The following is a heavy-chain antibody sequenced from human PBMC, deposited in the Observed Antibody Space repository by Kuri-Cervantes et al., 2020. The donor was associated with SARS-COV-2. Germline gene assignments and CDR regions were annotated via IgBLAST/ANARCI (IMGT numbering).Heavy chain of an antibody. CDR2: INHSGST. V-gene: IGHV4-34*01. J-gene: IGHJ4*02. D-gene: IGHD3-22*01. CDR1: GGSFSGYC. CDR3: ARGLGSGYYYGSFDY. Sequence: SETLSLTCAVYGGSFSGYCWSWIRQPPGKGLEWIGEINHSGSTNYNPSLKSRVTISVDTSKNQFSLKLSSVTAADTAVYYCARGLGSGYYYGSFDYWGQGTLVTVSS.